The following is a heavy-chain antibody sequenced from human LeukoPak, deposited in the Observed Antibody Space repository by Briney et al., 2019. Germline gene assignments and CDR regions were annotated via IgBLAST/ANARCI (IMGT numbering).Heavy chain of an antibody. Sequence: GASVKVSCKASGYTFTSYAMNWVRQAPGQGLEWMRWINTNTGNPTYAQGFTGRFVFSLDTSVSTAFLQISSLKAEVTAVYYCARDLGGSGNWFDPWGQGTLVTVSS. CDR2: INTNTGNP. V-gene: IGHV7-4-1*02. J-gene: IGHJ5*02. D-gene: IGHD3-10*01. CDR1: GYTFTSYA. CDR3: ARDLGGSGNWFDP.